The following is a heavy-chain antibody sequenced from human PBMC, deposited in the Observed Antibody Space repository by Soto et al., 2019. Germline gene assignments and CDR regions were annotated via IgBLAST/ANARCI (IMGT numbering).Heavy chain of an antibody. CDR1: GFTFSSYG. CDR2: ISYDGSDK. V-gene: IGHV3-30*03. J-gene: IGHJ4*02. D-gene: IGHD6-19*01. Sequence: QVQLVESGGGVVQPGRSLRLSCGASGFTFSSYGMHWVRQAPGKGLEWVAVISYDGSDKYYTDSAKGRFTISRDNSKNTLYLQMNSLRAEDTAVYYCATDNDLAVTAYWGQGTLVTVSS. CDR3: ATDNDLAVTAY.